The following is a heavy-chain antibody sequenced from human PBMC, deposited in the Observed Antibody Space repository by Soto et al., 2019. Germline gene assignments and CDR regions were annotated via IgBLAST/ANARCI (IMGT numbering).Heavy chain of an antibody. CDR1: GYSFTTSG. J-gene: IGHJ4*02. CDR2: ISTYNGNT. V-gene: IGHV1-18*01. CDR3: ARRLYGDYDY. D-gene: IGHD4-17*01. Sequence: QAQLVQSGAEVKEPGASVKVSCKASGYSFTTSGITWVRQAPGEGLEWMGWISTYNGNTNYAQKLQDRVTLTTDKSTSTAYVELRSLRSDDTAVYYWARRLYGDYDYWGQGTLVTVSS.